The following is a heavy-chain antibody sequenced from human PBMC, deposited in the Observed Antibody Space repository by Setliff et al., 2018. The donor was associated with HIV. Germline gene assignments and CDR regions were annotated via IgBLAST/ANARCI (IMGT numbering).Heavy chain of an antibody. V-gene: IGHV1-69-2*01. CDR1: GYTLIDYY. Sequence: ASVKVSCKASGYTLIDYYIHWVQQAPGKGLEWMGRIDPEDDEIIYAEKFQGRITIKADTSTDTAYMELTNLRSEDTAMYFCVTGVTAYWGQGTLVTVSS. J-gene: IGHJ4*02. CDR2: IDPEDDEI. CDR3: VTGVTAY. D-gene: IGHD5-18*01.